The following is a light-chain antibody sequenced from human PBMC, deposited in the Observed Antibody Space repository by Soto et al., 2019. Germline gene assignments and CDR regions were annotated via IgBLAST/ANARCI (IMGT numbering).Light chain of an antibody. CDR2: STN. V-gene: IGLV8-61*01. CDR3: VLYMGSGISV. CDR1: SGSVSPTYY. Sequence: TVVTKEPSFSVSPGGTVTLTCGLRSGSVSPTYYPSWYQQTPGQAPRTLIYSTNTRSSGVPHRFSGSILGNKAALTITGAQAEDESDYYCVLYMGSGISVFGGGTKLTVL. J-gene: IGLJ3*02.